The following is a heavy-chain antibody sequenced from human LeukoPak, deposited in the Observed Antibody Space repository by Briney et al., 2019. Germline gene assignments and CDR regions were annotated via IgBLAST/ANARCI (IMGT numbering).Heavy chain of an antibody. CDR1: GYTFTSYG. CDR2: ISAYNGNT. J-gene: IGHJ4*02. Sequence: ASVKVSCKASGYTFTSYGISWVRQAPEQGLEWMGWISAYNGNTNYAQKLQGRVTMTTDTSTSTAYMELRSLRSDDTAVYYCASSIAAAGTGPMDYWGQGTLVTVSS. CDR3: ASSIAAAGTGPMDY. D-gene: IGHD6-13*01. V-gene: IGHV1-18*01.